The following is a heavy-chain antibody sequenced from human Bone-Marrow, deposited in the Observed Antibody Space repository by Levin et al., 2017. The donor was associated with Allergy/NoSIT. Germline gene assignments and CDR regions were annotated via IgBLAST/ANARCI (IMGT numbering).Heavy chain of an antibody. CDR3: AKGREVTPEFTSWFDP. D-gene: IGHD4-23*01. J-gene: IGHJ5*02. Sequence: GGSLRLSCAASGFTFSSYGMHWVRQAPGKGLEWVAVISYDGSNKYYADSVKGRFTISRDNSKNTLYLQMNSLRAEDTAVYYCAKGREVTPEFTSWFDPWGQGTLVTVSS. CDR2: ISYDGSNK. V-gene: IGHV3-30*18. CDR1: GFTFSSYG.